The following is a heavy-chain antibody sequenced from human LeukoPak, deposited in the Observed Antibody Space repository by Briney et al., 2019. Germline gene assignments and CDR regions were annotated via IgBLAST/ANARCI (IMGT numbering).Heavy chain of an antibody. D-gene: IGHD5-18*01. V-gene: IGHV3-9*01. CDR3: AKDIGYSTRKAQALDY. CDR2: ISWNSGSI. CDR1: GFTFDDYA. J-gene: IGHJ4*02. Sequence: GGSLRLSCAASGFTFDDYAMHWVRQAPGKGLEWVSGISWNSGSIGYADSVKGRFTISRDNAKNSLYLQMNSLRAEDTALYYCAKDIGYSTRKAQALDYWGQGTLVTVSS.